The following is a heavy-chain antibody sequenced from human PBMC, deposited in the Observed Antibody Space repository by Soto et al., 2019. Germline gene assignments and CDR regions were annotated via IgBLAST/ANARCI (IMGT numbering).Heavy chain of an antibody. D-gene: IGHD3-10*01. V-gene: IGHV1-69*01. Sequence: HVHLVQSGAEVKKPGSSVKVSCKTSGGSFNNYAVSWVRQAPGQGLEWMGGIIPNFDTPNYAQKLQHRVTIIADEATTTGCMELRSLRANNTAVYYCAVAMVREILIFESSGMHVWGQGTTVIVSS. CDR1: GGSFNNYA. CDR2: IIPNFDTP. J-gene: IGHJ6*02. CDR3: AVAMVREILIFESSGMHV.